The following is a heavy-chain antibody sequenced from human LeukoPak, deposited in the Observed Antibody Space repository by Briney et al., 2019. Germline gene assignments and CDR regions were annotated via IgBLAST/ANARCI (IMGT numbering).Heavy chain of an antibody. CDR2: IYSGGRT. D-gene: IGHD2-21*01. V-gene: IGHV3-53*01. J-gene: IGHJ4*02. CDR3: AKEFNRGLPDY. CDR1: GFTVSSNY. Sequence: GGSLRLSCAASGFTVSSNYMSWVRQAPGKGLEWVSVIYSGGRTYYADSVKGRFTISRDNSKNTLYLQMNSLRAEDTAVYYCAKEFNRGLPDYWGQGTLVTVPS.